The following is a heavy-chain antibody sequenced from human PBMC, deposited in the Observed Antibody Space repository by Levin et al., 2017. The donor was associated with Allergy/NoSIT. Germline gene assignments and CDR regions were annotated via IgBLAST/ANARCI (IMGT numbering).Heavy chain of an antibody. J-gene: IGHJ4*02. Sequence: GGSLRLSCAASGFTVSTNYMSWVRQAPGKGLEWVSVIYSGGYTFYADSVKGRFTISRDNSKNTLYLQMNSLRADVTAVYYCAGPGSSSGWYSFDYWGQGTPVTVSS. D-gene: IGHD6-19*01. CDR2: IYSGGYT. CDR1: GFTVSTNY. CDR3: AGPGSSSGWYSFDY. V-gene: IGHV3-53*01.